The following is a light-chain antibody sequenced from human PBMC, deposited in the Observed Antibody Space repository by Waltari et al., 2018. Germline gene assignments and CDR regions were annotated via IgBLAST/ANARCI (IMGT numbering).Light chain of an antibody. CDR3: QQYYSYPLT. CDR2: ASS. Sequence: AIRMTQSPSSFSASTGDRVTITCRASQGISSYLAWYQQQPGKAPKLLIYASSTLQSGVPSRFIGSGSGTDFTLTISCLQSEDFATDYCQQYYSYPLTFGGGTKVEIK. V-gene: IGKV1-8*01. J-gene: IGKJ4*01. CDR1: QGISSY.